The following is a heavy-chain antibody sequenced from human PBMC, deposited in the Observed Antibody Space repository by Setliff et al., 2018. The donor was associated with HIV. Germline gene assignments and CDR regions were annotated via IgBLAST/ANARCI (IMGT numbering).Heavy chain of an antibody. V-gene: IGHV3-72*01. CDR2: IRNKPYGYST. CDR3: TRASCTSPACPDDAFDI. J-gene: IGHJ3*02. CDR1: GFTFSDHY. Sequence: PGGSLRLSCAASGFTFSDHYMDWVRQAPGEGLEWVGRIRNKPYGYSTEYAASVKGRFTISRDDSENSLYLQKHSLKTEDTAVYYCTRASCTSPACPDDAFDIWGQGTMVTVSS. D-gene: IGHD2-2*01.